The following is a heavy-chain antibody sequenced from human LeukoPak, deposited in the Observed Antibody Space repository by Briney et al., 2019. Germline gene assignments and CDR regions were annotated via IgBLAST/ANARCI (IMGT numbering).Heavy chain of an antibody. J-gene: IGHJ4*02. CDR1: GFTFSSYS. CDR3: ARDSVPSTYCGGDCYSSFVY. V-gene: IGHV3-48*02. Sequence: GGSLRLSCAASGFTFSSYSMNWVRQAPGKGLEWVSYISSSSSTIYYADSVKGRFTISRDNAKNSLYLQMNSLRDEDTAVYYCARDSVPSTYCGGDCYSSFVYWGQGTLVTVSS. D-gene: IGHD2-21*02. CDR2: ISSSSSTI.